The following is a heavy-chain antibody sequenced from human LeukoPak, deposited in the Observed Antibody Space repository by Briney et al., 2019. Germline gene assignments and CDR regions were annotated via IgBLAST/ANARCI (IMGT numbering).Heavy chain of an antibody. J-gene: IGHJ4*02. CDR1: GYSISSGYY. V-gene: IGHV4-38-2*01. D-gene: IGHD1-1*01. Sequence: PSETLSLTCAVSGYSISSGYYWGWIRPPPGKGLEWIGSIYHSGSTYYNPSLKSRVTISVDTSKNQFSLKPSSVTAADTAVYYCARIQLGNRGDYFDYWGQGTLVTVSS. CDR2: IYHSGST. CDR3: ARIQLGNRGDYFDY.